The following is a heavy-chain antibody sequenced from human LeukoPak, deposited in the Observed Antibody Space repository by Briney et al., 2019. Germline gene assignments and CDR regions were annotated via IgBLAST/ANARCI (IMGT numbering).Heavy chain of an antibody. CDR3: ARGFYDFWSDKGFDP. V-gene: IGHV4-34*01. J-gene: IGHJ5*02. D-gene: IGHD3-3*01. Sequence: SETLSLTCAVYGGSFSGYYWSWIRQPPGKGLEWIGEINHSGSTNYNPSLKSRVTISVDTSKNQFSLKLSSVTAADTAVYYCARGFYDFWSDKGFDPWGQGTLVTVSS. CDR2: INHSGST. CDR1: GGSFSGYY.